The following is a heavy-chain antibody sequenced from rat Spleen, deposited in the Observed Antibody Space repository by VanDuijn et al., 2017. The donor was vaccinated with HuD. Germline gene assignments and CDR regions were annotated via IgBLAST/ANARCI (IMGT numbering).Heavy chain of an antibody. D-gene: IGHD1-1*01. V-gene: IGHV5-27*01. J-gene: IGHJ2*01. CDR2: ISAGGDSS. Sequence: EVQLVESGGGLVQPGGSLNLSCAASGFTFSNYYMAWVRQAPTKGLEWVAYISAGGDSSYYRDSVKGRFAISRDNAKNTLYLQMDSLRSEDTATYYCTTGLQWGQGVMVTVSS. CDR3: TTGLQ. CDR1: GFTFSNYY.